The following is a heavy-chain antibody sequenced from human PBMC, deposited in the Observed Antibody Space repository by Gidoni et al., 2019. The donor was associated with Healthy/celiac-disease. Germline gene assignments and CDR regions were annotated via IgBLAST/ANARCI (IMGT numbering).Heavy chain of an antibody. CDR2: SNPNSGGT. V-gene: IGHV1-2*02. D-gene: IGHD2-15*01. Sequence: QVHLVQSGAEVQKPGASVKVSCKASGYTFTGYSMHWVRQAPGHGLEWMGGSNPNSGGTNYAQKFQGRVTMTRDTSISTADMELSRLRSDDTAVYYCARGPLTNIVVVVAAIHYYYGMDVWGQGTTVTVSS. CDR1: GYTFTGYS. CDR3: ARGPLTNIVVVVAAIHYYYGMDV. J-gene: IGHJ6*02.